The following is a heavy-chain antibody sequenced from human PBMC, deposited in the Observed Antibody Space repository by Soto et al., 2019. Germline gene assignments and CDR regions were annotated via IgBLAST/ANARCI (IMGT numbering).Heavy chain of an antibody. CDR1: GFTFGNYA. CDR2: ISGGGGTT. J-gene: IGHJ3*01. Sequence: VQLLESGGGLVQPVGSLRLSCAASGFTFGNYAINWVRMAPGKGLEWVSGISGGGGTTYYADSVKGRFTIFRDTSKNTVFLQMNSLRADDTAVYYCAKGFIVVVTVLRPDDAFDVWGQGTMVTVSS. D-gene: IGHD2-21*02. V-gene: IGHV3-23*01. CDR3: AKGFIVVVTVLRPDDAFDV.